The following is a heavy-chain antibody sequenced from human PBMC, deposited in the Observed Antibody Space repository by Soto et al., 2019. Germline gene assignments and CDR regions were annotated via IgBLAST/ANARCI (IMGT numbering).Heavy chain of an antibody. V-gene: IGHV5-51*01. CDR2: IYPNDADT. CDR1: GYSFNYYW. J-gene: IGHJ6*02. CDR3: ARVPSVVAPGNDYFGLDV. D-gene: IGHD2-2*01. Sequence: EVQLVQSGGEVKKPGESLKISCKGSGYSFNYYWIAWVRQMPGKGLEWLGIIYPNDADTRYSPSFQGQVTISADKSTSTAYLQWTSLKTSDTAMYYCARVPSVVAPGNDYFGLDVWGQGTTVTVSS.